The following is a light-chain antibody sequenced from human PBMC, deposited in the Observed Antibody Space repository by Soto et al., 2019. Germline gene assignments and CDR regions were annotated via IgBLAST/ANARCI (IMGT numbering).Light chain of an antibody. CDR2: GNS. J-gene: IGLJ1*01. CDR1: SSNIGAGYD. V-gene: IGLV1-40*01. CDR3: QSYASSLSGYV. Sequence: QSVLPQPPSVSGAPGQRFTLSCTGSSSNIGAGYDVHWYQQLPGTAPKLLIYGNSNRPSGVPDRCSGSKSGTSASLAITGLQAEDEADYYCQSYASSLSGYVFGNGTKVTVL.